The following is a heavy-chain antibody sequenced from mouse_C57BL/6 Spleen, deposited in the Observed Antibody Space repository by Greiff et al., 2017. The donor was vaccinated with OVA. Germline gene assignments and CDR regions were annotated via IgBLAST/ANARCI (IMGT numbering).Heavy chain of an antibody. V-gene: IGHV1-52*01. J-gene: IGHJ1*03. CDR1: GYTFTSYW. D-gene: IGHD1-1*01. CDR2: IYPSDSET. Sequence: QVQLQQPGAELVRPGSSVKLSCKASGYTFTSYWMHWVKQRPIQGLEWIGNIYPSDSETHYNQKFTDKATLTVDKSSSTAYMQLSSLTSEDCAVYYCARSDSITTGGHWYLDGWGTGTTVTVSS. CDR3: ARSDSITTGGHWYLDG.